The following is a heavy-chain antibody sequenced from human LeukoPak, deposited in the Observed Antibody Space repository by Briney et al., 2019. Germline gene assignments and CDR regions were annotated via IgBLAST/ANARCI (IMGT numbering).Heavy chain of an antibody. V-gene: IGHV3-30*04. Sequence: GGSLRLSCAASGFTFSSYAMHWVRQAPGKGLEWVAVISYDGSNKYYADSVKGRFTISRDNSKNTLYLQMNSLRAEDTAVYYSARDHYYDILTGVDYWGQGTLVTVSS. CDR1: GFTFSSYA. D-gene: IGHD3-9*01. CDR3: ARDHYYDILTGVDY. CDR2: ISYDGSNK. J-gene: IGHJ4*02.